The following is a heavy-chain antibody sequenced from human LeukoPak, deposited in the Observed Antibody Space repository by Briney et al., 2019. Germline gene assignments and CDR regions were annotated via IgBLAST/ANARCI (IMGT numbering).Heavy chain of an antibody. CDR1: GYTFTSYG. J-gene: IGHJ3*02. CDR3: ARASARVGSSGPAFDI. Sequence: GASVKVSCKTFGYTFTSYGISWVRQAPGQWLEWMGWISAHNGNKQNAQNLQGRVTMTTDTSTSTAYMELRSLRSDDTAMYYCARASARVGSSGPAFDIWGQGTMVSVSS. D-gene: IGHD1-26*01. V-gene: IGHV1-18*01. CDR2: ISAHNGNK.